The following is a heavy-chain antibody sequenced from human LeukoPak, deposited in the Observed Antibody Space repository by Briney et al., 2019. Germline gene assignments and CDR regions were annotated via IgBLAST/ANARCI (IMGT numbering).Heavy chain of an antibody. CDR2: MNPNSGGT. Sequence: ASVKVSCKASGYTLTGYYMHWVRQAPGQGLEWMGWMNPNSGGTKYAQKFQGRVTMTRDTSISTAYMELSRLRSDDTAMYYCARLGAIAAADRRRYYFDYWGQGTLVTVSS. CDR1: GYTLTGYY. V-gene: IGHV1-2*02. CDR3: ARLGAIAAADRRRYYFDY. J-gene: IGHJ4*02. D-gene: IGHD6-13*01.